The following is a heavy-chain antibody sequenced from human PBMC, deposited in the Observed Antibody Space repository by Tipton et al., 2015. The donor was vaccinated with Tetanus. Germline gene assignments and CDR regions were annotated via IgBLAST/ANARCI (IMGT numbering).Heavy chain of an antibody. D-gene: IGHD5/OR15-5a*01. CDR2: VWYDGSSR. J-gene: IGHJ4*02. CDR3: AKDGCFSVGCLGSDY. CDR1: GFTFSNHG. V-gene: IGHV3-33*06. Sequence: RSLRLSCAASGFTFSNHGMHWVRQGQGKGLEWVGVVWYDGSSRTRDSVKGRFTISRDNSKSMLYLQMNSLRAEDTAVYYCAKDGCFSVGCLGSDYWGQGNLVTVSS.